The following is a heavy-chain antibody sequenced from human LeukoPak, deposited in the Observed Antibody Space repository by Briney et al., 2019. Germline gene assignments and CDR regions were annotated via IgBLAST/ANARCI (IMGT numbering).Heavy chain of an antibody. CDR2: VNHSGST. CDR1: GGSISSSSYH. CDR3: ARAREGATIDY. Sequence: SETLSLTCTVSGGSISSSSYHWGWIRQPPGKGLEWIADVNHSGSTNYNPSLKSRVIISVDTSENQFSLKLTSVTDADTAVYYCARAREGATIDYWGQGTLVTVSS. J-gene: IGHJ4*02. D-gene: IGHD1-26*01. V-gene: IGHV4-39*07.